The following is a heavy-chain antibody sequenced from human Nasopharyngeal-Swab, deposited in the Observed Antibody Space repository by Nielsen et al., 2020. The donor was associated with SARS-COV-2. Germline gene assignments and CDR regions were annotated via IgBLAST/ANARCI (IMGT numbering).Heavy chain of an antibody. CDR3: ASPLTTPMNY. CDR2: ISPTSDYI. CDR1: GFTFSSYT. D-gene: IGHD4-17*01. Sequence: GGSLRLSCAASGFTFSSYTMNWVRQAPGKGLEWVSSISPTSDYIYYAESVKGRFTISRDNSKNTLYLQMNSLRAEDTAVYYCASPLTTPMNYWGQGTLVTVSS. V-gene: IGHV3-21*01. J-gene: IGHJ4*02.